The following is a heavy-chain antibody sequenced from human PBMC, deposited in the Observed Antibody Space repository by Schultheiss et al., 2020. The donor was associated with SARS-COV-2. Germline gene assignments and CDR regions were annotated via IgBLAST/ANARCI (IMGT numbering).Heavy chain of an antibody. V-gene: IGHV3-20*04. CDR3: AREGTGRVGASSRLFDY. CDR2: INWNGGST. Sequence: GESLKISCAASGFTFSNAWMSWVRQAPGKGLEWVSGINWNGGSTGYADSVRGRFTISRDNSKNMLFLQMNSLRADDTAVYYCAREGTGRVGASSRLFDYWCQGSQVTVS. CDR1: GFTFSNAW. J-gene: IGHJ4*02. D-gene: IGHD3/OR15-3a*01.